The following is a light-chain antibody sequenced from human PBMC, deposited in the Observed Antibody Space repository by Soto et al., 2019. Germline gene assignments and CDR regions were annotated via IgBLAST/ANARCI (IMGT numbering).Light chain of an antibody. CDR1: QSISVW. CDR3: QQXXXXWT. Sequence: ETQMPQSPATLSAYVGDRGTMNCRASQSISVWLAWYQQKPGKDPNLLIYDASSLQSGVPSRFSGIGSGTEFTLTISSLQPDDFATXXXQQXXXXWTFXQGTKVDIK. CDR2: DAS. V-gene: IGKV1-5*01. J-gene: IGKJ1*01.